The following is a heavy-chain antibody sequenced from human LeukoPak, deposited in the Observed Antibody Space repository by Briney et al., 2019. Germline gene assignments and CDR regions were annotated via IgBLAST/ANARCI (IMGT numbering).Heavy chain of an antibody. CDR1: GGTFSSYA. V-gene: IGHV1-69*05. J-gene: IGHJ3*02. Sequence: ASVKVSCKASGGTFSSYAISWVRQAPGQGLEWMGGIIPIFGTANYAQKFQGRVKITTDESTSTAYMELSSLRAEDTAVYYCARDGGGDARWDAFDIWGQGTMVTVSS. CDR2: IIPIFGTA. CDR3: ARDGGGDARWDAFDI. D-gene: IGHD2-21*02.